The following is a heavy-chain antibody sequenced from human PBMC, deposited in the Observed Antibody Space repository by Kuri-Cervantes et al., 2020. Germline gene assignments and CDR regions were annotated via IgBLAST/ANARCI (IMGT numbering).Heavy chain of an antibody. Sequence: GGSLRLSCAASGFTFSNYSMHWVRQAPGTGLVWVSRINGDGSSTNYADSVKGRFTISRDNAKNSLYLQMNSLRAEDTAVYYCARDYGDYSGGRTFDIWGQGTMVTVSS. CDR1: GFTFSNYS. J-gene: IGHJ3*02. D-gene: IGHD4-17*01. CDR3: ARDYGDYSGGRTFDI. CDR2: INGDGSST. V-gene: IGHV3-74*01.